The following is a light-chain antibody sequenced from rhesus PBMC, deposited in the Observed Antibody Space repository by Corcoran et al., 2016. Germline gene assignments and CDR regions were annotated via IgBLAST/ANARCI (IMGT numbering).Light chain of an antibody. J-gene: IGKJ2*01. CDR2: DAS. CDR1: QGISSY. Sequence: DIQMTQSPSSLSASVGDTVTITCRASQGISSYLNWFQQKPGKAPKLLISDASRLESWVPSRVRGSGSGTDFTLTISSLQPEDFAAYYCLQHNTYPYSCGQGTKVEIK. CDR3: LQHNTYPYS. V-gene: IGKV1-28*03.